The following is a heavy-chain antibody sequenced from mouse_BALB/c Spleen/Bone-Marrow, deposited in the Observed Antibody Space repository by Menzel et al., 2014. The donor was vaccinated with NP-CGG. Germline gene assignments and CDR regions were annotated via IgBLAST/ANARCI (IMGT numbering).Heavy chain of an antibody. CDR3: ARSGNFFDY. CDR1: GYSITSGFA. V-gene: IGHV3-2*02. J-gene: IGHJ2*01. D-gene: IGHD1-3*01. CDR2: ISSSGRT. Sequence: LQQSGPGLVKPSQSLSLTCTVTGYSITSGFAWNWIRQFPGNNLEWMGYISSSGRTSYHPSLKGRISITRDTSKNQFFLQLNSVTTEDTATYYCARSGNFFDYWGQGTTLTVSS.